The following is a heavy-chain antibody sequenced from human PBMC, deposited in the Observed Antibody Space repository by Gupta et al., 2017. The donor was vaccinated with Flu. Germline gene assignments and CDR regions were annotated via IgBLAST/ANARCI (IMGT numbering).Heavy chain of an antibody. CDR1: GFTFSSYA. D-gene: IGHD6-13*01. J-gene: IGHJ6*02. V-gene: IGHV3-23*01. Sequence: EMQLLESGGGLVQPGGSLRLSCVVSGFTFSSYALTWVRQAPGKGLEWVSSIRNSGDKTYYADSVKGRFTISRDNSRNTLYLQMNSLRVDDTALYFCAEEIAAFGKGLADVWGQGTTVTVSS. CDR2: IRNSGDKT. CDR3: AEEIAAFGKGLADV.